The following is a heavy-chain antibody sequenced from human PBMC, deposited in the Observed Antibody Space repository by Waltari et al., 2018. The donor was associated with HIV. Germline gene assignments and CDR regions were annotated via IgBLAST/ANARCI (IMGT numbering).Heavy chain of an antibody. V-gene: IGHV3-33*01. J-gene: IGHJ3*02. Sequence: LVESGGGVVQPGKSLTLSCAASGFTFSTYGFHWVRQVPGKGLGLVALIWCDGSKEFYADSVKGRFTISRDNSKNTLYLQMNSLRDEDTALYHCARENDPSGSYYYNAFDIWGQGTTVTVSS. D-gene: IGHD3-10*01. CDR1: GFTFSTYG. CDR3: ARENDPSGSYYYNAFDI. CDR2: IWCDGSKE.